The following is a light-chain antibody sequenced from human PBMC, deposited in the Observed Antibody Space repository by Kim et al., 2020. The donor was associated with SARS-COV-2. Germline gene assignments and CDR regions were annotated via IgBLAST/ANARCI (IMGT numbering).Light chain of an antibody. CDR1: QSISSY. CDR2: AAS. CDR3: QQSYSTPFS. Sequence: DIQMTQSPSSLSASVGDRVTITCRASQSISSYLNWYQQKPGKAPKLLIYAASSLQSGVPSRFSGSGSGTDFTLTISSLQPEDSATYFSQQSYSTPFSFGGGTKVDTK. V-gene: IGKV1-39*01. J-gene: IGKJ4*01.